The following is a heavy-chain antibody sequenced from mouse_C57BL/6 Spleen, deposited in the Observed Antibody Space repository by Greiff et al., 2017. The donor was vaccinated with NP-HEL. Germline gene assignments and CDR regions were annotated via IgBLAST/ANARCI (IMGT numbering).Heavy chain of an antibody. J-gene: IGHJ4*01. CDR1: GFTFSNYW. CDR2: IRLKSDNYAT. D-gene: IGHD1-1*01. V-gene: IGHV6-3*01. Sequence: EVKVVESGGGLVQPGGSMKLSCVASGFTFSNYWMNWVRQSPEKGLEWVAQIRLKSDNYATHYAESVKGRFTISRDDSKSSVYLQMNNLRAEDTGIYYCTGYITTVVPYAMDYWGQGTSVTVSS. CDR3: TGYITTVVPYAMDY.